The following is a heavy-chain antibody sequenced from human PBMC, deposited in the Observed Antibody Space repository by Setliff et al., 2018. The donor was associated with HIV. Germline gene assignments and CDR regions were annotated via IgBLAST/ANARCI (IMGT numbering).Heavy chain of an antibody. CDR2: IWYDGSNK. CDR3: ARDLGGIVVAAFDY. V-gene: IGHV3-33*01. D-gene: IGHD6-19*01. Sequence: GGSLRLSCAASGFTFSSYGMHWVRQAPGKGPEWVAVIWYDGSNKYYADSVKGRFTISRDNSKNTLYLQMNSLRDEDTAVYYCARDLGGIVVAAFDYWGQGTLVTVSS. CDR1: GFTFSSYG. J-gene: IGHJ4*02.